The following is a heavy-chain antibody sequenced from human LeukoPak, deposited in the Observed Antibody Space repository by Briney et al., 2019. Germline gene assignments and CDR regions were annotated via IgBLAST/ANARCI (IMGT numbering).Heavy chain of an antibody. D-gene: IGHD2-8*01. CDR1: GYTFTDYY. V-gene: IGHV1-2*02. CDR3: ARLIVIMPAAHLESCDV. Sequence: ASVKVSCKASGYTFTDYYMHWVRQAPGQGLEWMGWIDPNNGGTNYAQKFQGRVTMTRDTSISTAYMEVSRLGSDDTAVYYCARLIVIMPAAHLESCDVWGQGTMVTVSS. J-gene: IGHJ3*01. CDR2: IDPNNGGT.